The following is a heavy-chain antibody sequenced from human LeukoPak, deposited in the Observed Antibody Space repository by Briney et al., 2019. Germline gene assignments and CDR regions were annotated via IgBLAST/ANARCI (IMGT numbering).Heavy chain of an antibody. CDR3: ARGHSYGYGVDV. CDR2: INTDGSSG. D-gene: IGHD5-18*01. J-gene: IGHJ6*02. Sequence: TGGSPRLSCVASGXTFSSYWMHWVRQAPGKGLVWVSRINTDGSSGNYADSVKGRFTISRDNAKNTLYLQMNSLRAEDTAVYYCARGHSYGYGVDVWGQGTTVTVSS. CDR1: GXTFSSYW. V-gene: IGHV3-74*01.